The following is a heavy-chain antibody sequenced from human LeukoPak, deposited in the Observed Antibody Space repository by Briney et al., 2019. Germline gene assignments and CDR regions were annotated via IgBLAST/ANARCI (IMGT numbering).Heavy chain of an antibody. V-gene: IGHV3-11*01. CDR1: GFTFSDYY. CDR3: ASLYYDFWSGYYFDY. CDR2: ISSSGSTI. D-gene: IGHD3-3*01. J-gene: IGHJ4*02. Sequence: GGSLRLSCAASGFTFSDYYMSWIRQAPXXXXXXVXYISSSGSTIYYADSVKGRFTISRDNAKNSLYLQMNSLRAEDTAVYYCASLYYDFWSGYYFDYWGQGTLVTVSS.